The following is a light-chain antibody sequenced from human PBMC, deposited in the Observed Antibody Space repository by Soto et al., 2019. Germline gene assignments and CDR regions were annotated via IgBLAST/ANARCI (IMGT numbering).Light chain of an antibody. J-gene: IGKJ1*01. Sequence: DIQLTQSPSSLSASVGDIVTITCRASQSISSYLNWYQQKPGKAPKLLIYAASSLQSGVPSRFSGSGSGTDFTLTISSLQPEDFATYYCQQSYSFPRTFGQGTKVDI. CDR1: QSISSY. V-gene: IGKV1-39*01. CDR3: QQSYSFPRT. CDR2: AAS.